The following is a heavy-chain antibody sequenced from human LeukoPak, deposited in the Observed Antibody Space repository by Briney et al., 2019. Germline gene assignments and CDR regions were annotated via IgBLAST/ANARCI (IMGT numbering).Heavy chain of an antibody. V-gene: IGHV3-23*01. CDR1: GFTVTIYG. CDR3: AKRLHTSRWYAAFDS. CDR2: ISPNGGTT. J-gene: IGHJ4*02. Sequence: PGGSLRLSCAASGFTVTIYGMNWVRQAPGKGLEWVSFISPNGGTTYYADSVKGRFTLYRDNYKHTLYLQMISLRAEDTALYYCAKRLHTSRWYAAFDSWGQGTLVTVSS. D-gene: IGHD6-13*01.